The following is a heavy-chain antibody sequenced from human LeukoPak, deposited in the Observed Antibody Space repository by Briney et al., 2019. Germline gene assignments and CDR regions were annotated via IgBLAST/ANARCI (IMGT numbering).Heavy chain of an antibody. CDR1: GFTYSSYA. CDR2: ISGSSGST. Sequence: GGSLRLFCAASGFTYSSYAMSWVRQAPGKALVWFSAISGSSGSTYYAVSVKGRFTIARDNSKNTLYLQMNSLRDEDTAVYYCANVDTAMVTHIFWGQGTLVTVSS. V-gene: IGHV3-23*01. CDR3: ANVDTAMVTHIF. D-gene: IGHD5-18*01. J-gene: IGHJ4*02.